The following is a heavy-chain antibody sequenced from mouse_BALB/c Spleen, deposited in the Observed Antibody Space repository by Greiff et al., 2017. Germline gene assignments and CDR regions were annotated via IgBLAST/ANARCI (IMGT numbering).Heavy chain of an antibody. CDR2: IWAGGST. Sequence: VQGVESGPGLVAPSQSLSITCTVSGFSLTSYGVHWVRQPPGKGLEWLGVIWAGGSTNYNSALMSRLSISKDNSKSQVFLKMNSLQTDDTAMYYCARRDWDETYWGQGTLVTVSA. CDR1: GFSLTSYG. D-gene: IGHD4-1*01. V-gene: IGHV2-9*02. CDR3: ARRDWDETY. J-gene: IGHJ3*01.